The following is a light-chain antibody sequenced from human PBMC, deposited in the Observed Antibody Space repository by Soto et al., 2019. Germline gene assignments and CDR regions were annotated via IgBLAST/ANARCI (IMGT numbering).Light chain of an antibody. CDR2: KAS. CDR3: QQSNSYSPT. CDR1: QSISMW. J-gene: IGKJ1*01. Sequence: DIQMTQSPSTLSASVGDRVTITCRASQSISMWLAWYQQKPGKAPKVLIYKASSLESGVPSRFSGSGSGTEFSLTTSSLQPDDFATYYCQQSNSYSPTLGQGTKVEIK. V-gene: IGKV1-5*03.